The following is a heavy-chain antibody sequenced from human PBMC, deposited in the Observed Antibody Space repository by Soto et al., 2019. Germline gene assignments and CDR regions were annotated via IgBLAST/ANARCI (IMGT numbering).Heavy chain of an antibody. Sequence: QVLLVQSGPELKNPGSSVKVSCKPSGTTFDRFTFNWVRQAPGQGLEWMGGFVPMFGSASIARRFQGRLRIKADASAGTGDMELSDLRSEDTAIYFCAREDDTAGHYSWFDPWGPGTLVTVSS. D-gene: IGHD3-9*01. CDR3: AREDDTAGHYSWFDP. CDR2: FVPMFGSA. CDR1: GTTFDRFT. J-gene: IGHJ5*02. V-gene: IGHV1-69*01.